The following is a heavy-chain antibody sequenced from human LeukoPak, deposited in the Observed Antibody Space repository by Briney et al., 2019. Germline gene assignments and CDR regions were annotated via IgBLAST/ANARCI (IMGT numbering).Heavy chain of an antibody. V-gene: IGHV4-59*01. Sequence: PSETLSLTCTVSGGSISGYYWSWIRQPPGKGLEWIGYIYYSGSTSYNPSLKSRVTISVDTSKNQFSLKLSSVTTADTPVYYCARGAPYISGWYNAFDFWGQGTMVTVSS. D-gene: IGHD6-19*01. J-gene: IGHJ3*01. CDR2: IYYSGST. CDR3: ARGAPYISGWYNAFDF. CDR1: GGSISGYY.